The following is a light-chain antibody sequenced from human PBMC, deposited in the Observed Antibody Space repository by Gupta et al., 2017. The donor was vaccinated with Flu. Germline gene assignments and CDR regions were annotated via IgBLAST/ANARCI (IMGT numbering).Light chain of an antibody. J-gene: IGLJ1*01. Sequence: SALTQPASVSGSPGQSITISCTGTSSDIGGYHYVSWYQPHPGKAPKLMIYEVSDRPSGVSNRFSGSKSANTASLTISGLQAEDEADYYCGSYSSSSTYVFGTGTKVTVL. CDR2: EVS. CDR1: SSDIGGYHY. V-gene: IGLV2-14*01. CDR3: GSYSSSSTYV.